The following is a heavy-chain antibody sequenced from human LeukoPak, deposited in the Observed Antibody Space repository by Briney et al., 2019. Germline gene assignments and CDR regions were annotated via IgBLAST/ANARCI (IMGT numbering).Heavy chain of an antibody. V-gene: IGHV3-74*01. CDR2: INTDGRST. D-gene: IGHD1-26*01. CDR1: GFTFSSYW. Sequence: GGSLRLSCAASGFTFSSYWMQWVRQAPGKGPVWVSRINTDGRSTSYADSVKGRFTISRDNAKNTLYLQMSSLRAEDTAVYYCARARGSYDLFDYWGQGTLVTVSS. CDR3: ARARGSYDLFDY. J-gene: IGHJ4*02.